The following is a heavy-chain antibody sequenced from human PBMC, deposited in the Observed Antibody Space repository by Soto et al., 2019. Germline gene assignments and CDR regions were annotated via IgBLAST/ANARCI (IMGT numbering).Heavy chain of an antibody. CDR3: ARDLAVAGTRGWFDP. V-gene: IGHV1-69*01. J-gene: IGHJ5*02. CDR2: IIPIFGTA. D-gene: IGHD6-19*01. CDR1: GGTFSSYA. Sequence: QVQLVQSGAEVKKPGSSVKVSCKASGGTFSSYAISWVRQAPGQGLEWMGGIIPIFGTANYAQKFQGRVTIPAEESTSTAYMELSSLRSEDTAVYYCARDLAVAGTRGWFDPWGQGTLVTVSS.